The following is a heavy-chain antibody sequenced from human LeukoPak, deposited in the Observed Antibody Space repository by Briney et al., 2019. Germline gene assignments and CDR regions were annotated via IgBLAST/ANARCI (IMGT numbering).Heavy chain of an antibody. CDR1: GFTFSSYW. D-gene: IGHD3-3*01. V-gene: IGHV3-7*01. CDR3: ARVGGNYDFWSGYYTSEYYCDY. Sequence: GGSLRLSCAASGFTFSSYWMNWVRQAPGKGLEWVANIRQDGSEEDYLDSVKGRFPISRDNAKNSLYLQMNNLRAEDTAVYYCARVGGNYDFWSGYYTSEYYCDYWGQGTLVTVSS. CDR2: IRQDGSEE. J-gene: IGHJ4*02.